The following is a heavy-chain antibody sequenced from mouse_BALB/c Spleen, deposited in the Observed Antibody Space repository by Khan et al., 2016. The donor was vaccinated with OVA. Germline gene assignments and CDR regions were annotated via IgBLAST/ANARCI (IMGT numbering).Heavy chain of an antibody. D-gene: IGHD2-14*01. CDR3: ARAYYRYDGYYAMDY. J-gene: IGHJ4*01. CDR1: GFSLSRYN. Sequence: QVQLQQSGPGLVAPSQSLSITCTVSGFSLSRYNIHWFRQPPGKGLEWLGMIWGGGGTDYNSTLKSRLSISKDNSKSQVFLKMNSLQTDDTAMYYCARAYYRYDGYYAMDYWGQGTSGTVSS. CDR2: IWGGGGT. V-gene: IGHV2-6-4*01.